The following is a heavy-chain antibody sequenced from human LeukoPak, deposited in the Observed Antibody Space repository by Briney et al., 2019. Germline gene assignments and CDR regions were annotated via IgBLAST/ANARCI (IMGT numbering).Heavy chain of an antibody. CDR3: ARIFCYYGMDV. CDR2: ISSGASTI. Sequence: QPGGSLRLSCAASGFTFSTYEMNWVRQAPGKGLEWVSYISSGASTIYYADSVKGRFTISRDNAKKSVYLQMSSLRAEDTAVYYCARIFCYYGMDVWGQGTTVTVSS. D-gene: IGHD2-15*01. V-gene: IGHV3-48*03. CDR1: GFTFSTYE. J-gene: IGHJ6*02.